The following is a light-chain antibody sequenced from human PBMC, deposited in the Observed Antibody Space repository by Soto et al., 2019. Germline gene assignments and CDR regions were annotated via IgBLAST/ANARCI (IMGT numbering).Light chain of an antibody. V-gene: IGKV3-15*01. Sequence: EILMTQSQATLSFSPGERATLSCRARQRISSNVAWYQLKPGQAPRLLIYGASTRATGVPARFSGGGSGTEFTLTISSLQSEDFAVYFCQQYKDWPPYTFGQGTKLEIK. CDR3: QQYKDWPPYT. J-gene: IGKJ2*01. CDR2: GAS. CDR1: QRISSN.